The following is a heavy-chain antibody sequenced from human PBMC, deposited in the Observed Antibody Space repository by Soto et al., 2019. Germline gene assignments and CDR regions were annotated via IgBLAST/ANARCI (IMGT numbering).Heavy chain of an antibody. J-gene: IGHJ6*02. CDR2: ISSSSSTI. CDR3: AKEDCSSTSCYPPSYYGMDV. V-gene: IGHV3-48*02. D-gene: IGHD2-2*01. Sequence: GGSLRRSCAASGFTFSSYSMNWVRQAPGKGLEWVSYISSSSSTIYYADSVKGRFTISRDNAKNSLYLQMNSLRDEDTAVYYCAKEDCSSTSCYPPSYYGMDVWDQVSTVTVSS. CDR1: GFTFSSYS.